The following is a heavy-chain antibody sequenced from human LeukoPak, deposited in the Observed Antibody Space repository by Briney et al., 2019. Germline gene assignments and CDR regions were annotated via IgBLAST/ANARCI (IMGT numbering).Heavy chain of an antibody. CDR1: GYSISSGYY. Sequence: PSETLSLTCTVSGYSISSGYYWGWIRQPPGKGLEWIGIIYHSGSTYYNPSLKSRVTISLETSKNQFSLELSSVTAADTAVYYCARELYGDSNDYWGQGTLVTVSS. CDR3: ARELYGDSNDY. V-gene: IGHV4-38-2*02. J-gene: IGHJ4*02. CDR2: IYHSGST. D-gene: IGHD4-17*01.